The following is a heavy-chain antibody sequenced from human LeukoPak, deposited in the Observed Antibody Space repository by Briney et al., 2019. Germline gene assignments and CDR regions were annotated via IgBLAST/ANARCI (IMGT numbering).Heavy chain of an antibody. CDR1: GSTFSSYA. V-gene: IGHV3-48*02. CDR3: ARDYDWAFDF. Sequence: GGSLRLSCAASGSTFSSYAMSWVRQAPGKGLEWIAYINHNAEAIYYPDFVKGRFIISRDNAKKSLFLQMNDLRDEDTAVYYCARDYDWAFDFWGQGTRVTVSS. D-gene: IGHD3-9*01. J-gene: IGHJ4*02. CDR2: INHNAEAI.